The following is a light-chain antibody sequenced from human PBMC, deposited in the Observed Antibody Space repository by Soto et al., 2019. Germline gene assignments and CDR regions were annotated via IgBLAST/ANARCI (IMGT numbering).Light chain of an antibody. CDR2: GAS. Sequence: DIVLTQSPGTLSLSPGERATLSCRASQSVSSNYLAWYQQRPGQAPRLLIYGASTRATGIPDRFSGSGSGTVFTLTISRLEPEDFAVYYCQQYGSLSWTFGQGTKVEIK. CDR3: QQYGSLSWT. CDR1: QSVSSNY. J-gene: IGKJ1*01. V-gene: IGKV3-20*01.